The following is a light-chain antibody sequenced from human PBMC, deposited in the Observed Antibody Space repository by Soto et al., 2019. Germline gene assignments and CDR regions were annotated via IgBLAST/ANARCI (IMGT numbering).Light chain of an antibody. CDR1: QSVNNN. J-gene: IGKJ5*01. CDR3: QQYDNWPPSIT. V-gene: IGKV3-15*01. CDR2: GAS. Sequence: EIVMTQSPVTLSVSPGERATLSCRASQSVNNNLAWYQQKPGQAPRLLIYGASSRATGIPARFSGSGSGTEFTLTISSLQSEDFALYYCQQYDNWPPSITFGQGTRLEMK.